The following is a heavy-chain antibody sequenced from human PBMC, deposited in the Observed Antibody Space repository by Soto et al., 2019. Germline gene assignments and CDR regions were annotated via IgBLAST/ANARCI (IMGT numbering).Heavy chain of an antibody. J-gene: IGHJ3*02. D-gene: IGHD3-22*01. CDR1: GGSISSYY. V-gene: IGHV4-59*01. CDR2: IYYSGGT. CDR3: AREGDYYDSSGYSQDAFDI. Sequence: PSETLSLTCTVSGGSISSYYWSWIRQPPGKGLEWIGYIYYSGGTNYNPSLKSRVTISVDTSKNQFSLKLSSVTAADTAVYFCAREGDYYDSSGYSQDAFDIWGQGTMVTVSS.